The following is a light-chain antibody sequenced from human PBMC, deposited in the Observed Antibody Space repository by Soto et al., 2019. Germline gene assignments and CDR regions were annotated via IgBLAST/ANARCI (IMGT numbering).Light chain of an antibody. V-gene: IGKV1-5*03. Sequence: DIQMTQSPSTLSAFVGDRVTISCRASQSISGWLAWYQQKPGKAPKLLIYKASSLKSGVPSRFSGSGSGTEFTLTIRSLQPDDSATYYCQQYHSFPVTFGQGTKVDIK. CDR1: QSISGW. CDR2: KAS. J-gene: IGKJ1*01. CDR3: QQYHSFPVT.